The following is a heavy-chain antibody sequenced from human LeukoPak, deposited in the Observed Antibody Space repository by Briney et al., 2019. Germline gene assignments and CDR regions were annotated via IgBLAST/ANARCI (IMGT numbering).Heavy chain of an antibody. V-gene: IGHV3-30*02. J-gene: IGHJ4*02. Sequence: PGGSLRLSCTTSGTTFSSFGMHWVRQAPGKGLEWVAFIRYDGSKKYYADSVKGRFTISRDNSKNTLYLQMNSLRGEDTAVYYCAKDRTTMIVVFITFDYWGQGTLVTVSS. CDR3: AKDRTTMIVVFITFDY. CDR2: IRYDGSKK. CDR1: GTTFSSFG. D-gene: IGHD3-22*01.